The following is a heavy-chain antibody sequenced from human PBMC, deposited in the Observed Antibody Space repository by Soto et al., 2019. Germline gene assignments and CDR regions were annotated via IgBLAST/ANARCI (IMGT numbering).Heavy chain of an antibody. V-gene: IGHV1-69*02. Sequence: QVQLVQSGAEVKKPGSSVKVSCKASGGTFSCYTISWVRQAPGQGLEWMGRIIPILGIANYAQKFQGRVTITADKSTSTAYMELSSLRSEDTAVYYCARGLGGYDSFDYWGQGTLVTVSS. J-gene: IGHJ4*02. CDR2: IIPILGIA. CDR1: GGTFSCYT. D-gene: IGHD5-12*01. CDR3: ARGLGGYDSFDY.